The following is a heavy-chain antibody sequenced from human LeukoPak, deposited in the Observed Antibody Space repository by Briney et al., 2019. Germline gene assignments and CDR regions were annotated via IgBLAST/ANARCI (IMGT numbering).Heavy chain of an antibody. J-gene: IGHJ4*02. CDR3: ARVRFSYNSKYCSGGSCGYIGY. CDR1: GYTFTGYY. Sequence: GASVKVSCKASGYTFTGYYMHWVRQAPGQGLEWMGWINPNSGGTNYAQKFQGRVTMTRDTSISTAYMELGRLRSDDTAVYYCARVRFSYNSKYCSGGSCGYIGYWGQGTLVTVSS. V-gene: IGHV1-2*02. CDR2: INPNSGGT. D-gene: IGHD2-15*01.